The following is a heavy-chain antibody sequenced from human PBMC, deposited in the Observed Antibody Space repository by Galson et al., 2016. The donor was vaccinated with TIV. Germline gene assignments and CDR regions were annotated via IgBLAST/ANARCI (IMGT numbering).Heavy chain of an antibody. J-gene: IGHJ4*02. V-gene: IGHV3-7*03. Sequence: SLRLSCAASGFTFSAYWMNWVRQAPGKGLQWVANIKPDGSQTNYVDSVKGRFTISRDNAKNSLFLQMNSLRAEDTAVYFCTAYHRGDWGQGTLVTVSS. CDR2: IKPDGSQT. CDR1: GFTFSAYW. CDR3: TAYHRGD.